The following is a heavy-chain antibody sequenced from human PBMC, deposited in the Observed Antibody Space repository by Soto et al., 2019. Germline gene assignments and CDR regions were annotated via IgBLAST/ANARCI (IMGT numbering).Heavy chain of an antibody. CDR3: AKGRAGGGSYVAPLHP. CDR1: GFTFSSYA. J-gene: IGHJ5*02. Sequence: GGSLRLSCAASGFTFSSYAMSWVRQAPGKGLEWVSAISGSGGSTYYADSVKGRFTISRDNSKNTLYLQMNSLRAEDTAVYYCAKGRAGGGSYVAPLHPWGQGTLVTVSS. V-gene: IGHV3-23*01. D-gene: IGHD1-26*01. CDR2: ISGSGGST.